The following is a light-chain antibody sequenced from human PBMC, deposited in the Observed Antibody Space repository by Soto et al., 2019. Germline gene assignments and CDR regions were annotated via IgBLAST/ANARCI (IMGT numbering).Light chain of an antibody. CDR1: SGDIGSYNR. J-gene: IGLJ1*01. CDR2: EVT. CDR3: SSYTNINTRACV. V-gene: IGLV2-14*01. Sequence: QSALTQPASVSGSPGQSMTISCTGTSGDIGSYNRVSWYQQHPGKAPKPIIYEVTDRPSGVSNRFSGSKSGNTASLTISGLQAEDEAEYYCSSYTNINTRACVFGTGTKVTVL.